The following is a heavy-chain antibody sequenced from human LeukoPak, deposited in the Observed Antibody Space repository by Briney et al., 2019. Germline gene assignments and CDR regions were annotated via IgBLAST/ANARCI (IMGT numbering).Heavy chain of an antibody. D-gene: IGHD3-10*01. J-gene: IGHJ5*02. CDR1: GGSISSGGYY. Sequence: PSETLSLTCTVSGGSISSGGYYWSWIRQPPGKGLEWIGYIYYSGSTNYNPSLKSRVTISVDTSKNQFSLKLSSVTAADTAVYYCARDMKERYYGSGSYYGRWFDPWGQGTLVTVSS. CDR3: ARDMKERYYGSGSYYGRWFDP. CDR2: IYYSGST. V-gene: IGHV4-61*08.